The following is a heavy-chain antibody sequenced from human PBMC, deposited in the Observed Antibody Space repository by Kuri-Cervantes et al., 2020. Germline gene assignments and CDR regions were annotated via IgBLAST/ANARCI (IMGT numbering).Heavy chain of an antibody. CDR1: GFTFDDYA. Sequence: LSLTCAASGFTFDDYAMHWVRQAPGKGLEWVSGISWNSGSIGYADSVKGRFTISRDNAKNSLYLQMNSLRAEDTAVYYCARLERSGYYYFDYWGQGILVTVSS. V-gene: IGHV3-9*01. J-gene: IGHJ4*02. D-gene: IGHD3-22*01. CDR3: ARLERSGYYYFDY. CDR2: ISWNSGSI.